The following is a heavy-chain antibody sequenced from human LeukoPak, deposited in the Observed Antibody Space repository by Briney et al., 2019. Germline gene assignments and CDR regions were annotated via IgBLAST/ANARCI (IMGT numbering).Heavy chain of an antibody. CDR1: GFTFSSHG. Sequence: QPGGSLRLSCAASGFTFSSHGMHWVRQAPGKGLEWVAVISNDGSSTYYVDSVKGRFTISRDNSKNTLYLQMNSLRAEDTAVYYCATSYCGGDCTIDYWGQGTLVTVSS. CDR3: ATSYCGGDCTIDY. J-gene: IGHJ4*02. V-gene: IGHV3-30*03. CDR2: ISNDGSST. D-gene: IGHD2-21*02.